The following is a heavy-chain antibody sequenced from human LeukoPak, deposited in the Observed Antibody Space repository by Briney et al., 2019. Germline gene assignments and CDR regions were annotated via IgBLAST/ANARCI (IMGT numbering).Heavy chain of an antibody. D-gene: IGHD3-22*01. Sequence: PSQTLSLTCAVSGGSISSGGYSWSWIRQPPGKGLEWIGYIYYSGSTYYNPSLKSRVTISVDTSKNQFSLKLSSVTAADTAVYYCARCGRYDSSGYPFDYWGQGTLVTVSS. CDR2: IYYSGST. CDR1: GGSISSGGYS. J-gene: IGHJ4*02. CDR3: ARCGRYDSSGYPFDY. V-gene: IGHV4-31*11.